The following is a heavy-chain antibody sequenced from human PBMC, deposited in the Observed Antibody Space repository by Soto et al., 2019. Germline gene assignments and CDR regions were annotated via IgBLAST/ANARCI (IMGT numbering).Heavy chain of an antibody. V-gene: IGHV3-30*18. CDR2: MSSDGSNE. Sequence: QVQLVESGGGVVQPGRSLRLSCAVSGFTVSSYAMHWVRQAPGKGLEWVVIMSSDGSNEYYAESVKGRFTIVRDNSKNTLYLQINSRRAEDSAVYYCAKNHHASGDYYGLDFWGQGTTVTVSS. D-gene: IGHD1-26*01. J-gene: IGHJ6*02. CDR3: AKNHHASGDYYGLDF. CDR1: GFTVSSYA.